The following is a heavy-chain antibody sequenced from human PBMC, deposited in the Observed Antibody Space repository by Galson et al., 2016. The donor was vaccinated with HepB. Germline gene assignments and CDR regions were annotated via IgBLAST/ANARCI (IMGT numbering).Heavy chain of an antibody. CDR3: AKTLLGGMDV. D-gene: IGHD2-21*01. Sequence: SLRLSCAASGFTFSGYAMSWVRQAPGKGLECVSSISGNGGTPYYADSVKGRFTLSRDNSKNTLYLQMNSLRADDTAVYYCAKTLLGGMDVWGQGTAVTVSS. V-gene: IGHV3-23*01. CDR1: GFTFSGYA. CDR2: ISGNGGTP. J-gene: IGHJ6*02.